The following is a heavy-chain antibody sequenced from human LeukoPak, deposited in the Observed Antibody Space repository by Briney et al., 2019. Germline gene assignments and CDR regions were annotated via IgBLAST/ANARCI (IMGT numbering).Heavy chain of an antibody. CDR3: ARGAAADDY. V-gene: IGHV4-34*01. J-gene: IGHJ4*02. D-gene: IGHD6-13*01. Sequence: PSETLSLTCAVYGGSFSGYYWSWIRQPPGKGPEWIGEINHSGSTNYNPSLKSRVTISVDTSKNQFSLKLSSVTAADTAVYYCARGAAADDYWGQGTLVTVSS. CDR1: GGSFSGYY. CDR2: INHSGST.